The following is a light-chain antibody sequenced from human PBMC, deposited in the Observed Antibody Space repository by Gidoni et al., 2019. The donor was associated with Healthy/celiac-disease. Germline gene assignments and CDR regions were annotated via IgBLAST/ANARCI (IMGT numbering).Light chain of an antibody. CDR2: DAS. Sequence: EIVLTQSPATLSLSPGERATLSCRASQSVSSYLAWYQQKPGQAPTLLIYDASNRATGIPARFSGSGSGTDFTLPISSLEPEDFAVYYCQQRSNWASFGPGTKVDIK. CDR3: QQRSNWAS. CDR1: QSVSSY. J-gene: IGKJ3*01. V-gene: IGKV3-11*01.